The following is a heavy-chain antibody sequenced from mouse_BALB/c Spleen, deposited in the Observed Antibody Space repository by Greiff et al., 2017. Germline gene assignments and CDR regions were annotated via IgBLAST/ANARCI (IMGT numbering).Heavy chain of an antibody. Sequence: QVQLQQPGAELVKPGASVKMSCKASGYTFTSYYMHWVKQTPGQGLEWIGAIYPGNGDTSYNQKFKGKATLTADKSSSTAYMQLSSLTSEDSAVYYCARQNHRRAMDDWGQGTTVTVSS. CDR3: ARQNHRRAMDD. CDR1: GYTFTSYY. D-gene: IGHD2-14*01. J-gene: IGHJ4*01. CDR2: IYPGNGDT. V-gene: IGHV1-12*01.